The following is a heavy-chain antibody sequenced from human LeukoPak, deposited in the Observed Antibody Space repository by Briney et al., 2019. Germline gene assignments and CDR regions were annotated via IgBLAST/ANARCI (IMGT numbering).Heavy chain of an antibody. Sequence: SETLSLTCTIHGGSFSGYYWSWIRQPPGKGLDWIGEINHSGNTNYNPSLKSRVTISVDTSKSQFSLKLNSVTAADTAVYYCARRYDDLGSPLNDWGRGTLVTVSS. D-gene: IGHD3-10*01. CDR1: GGSFSGYY. J-gene: IGHJ4*02. CDR3: ARRYDDLGSPLND. V-gene: IGHV4-34*01. CDR2: INHSGNT.